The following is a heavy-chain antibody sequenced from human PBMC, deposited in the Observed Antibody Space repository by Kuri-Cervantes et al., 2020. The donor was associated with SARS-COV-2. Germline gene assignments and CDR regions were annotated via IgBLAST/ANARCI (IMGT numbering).Heavy chain of an antibody. CDR1: GGSISSSSYY. CDR2: IYYSGST. CDR3: ARGRRPYYYDSSGYFGRGDAFDI. V-gene: IGHV4-39*07. J-gene: IGHJ3*02. Sequence: SETLSLTCTVSGGSISSSSYYWGWIRQPPGKGLEWIGSIYYSGSTYYNPSLKSRVTISVDTSKNQFSLKLSSVTAADTAVYYCARGRRPYYYDSSGYFGRGDAFDIWGQGTMVTVSS. D-gene: IGHD3-22*01.